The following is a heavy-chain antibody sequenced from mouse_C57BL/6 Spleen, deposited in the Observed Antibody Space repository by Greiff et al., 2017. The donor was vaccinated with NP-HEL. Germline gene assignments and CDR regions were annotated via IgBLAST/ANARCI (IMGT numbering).Heavy chain of an antibody. V-gene: IGHV1-64*01. CDR3: ARGGDEDYFDY. D-gene: IGHD3-3*01. CDR2: IHPNSGST. Sequence: QVQLQQSGAELVKPGASVKLSCKASGYTFTSYWMHWVKQRPGQGLEWIGMIHPNSGSTNYNEKFKSKATLTVDKSSSTAYMQLSSLTSEDSAVYYWARGGDEDYFDYWGQGTTLTVSS. CDR1: GYTFTSYW. J-gene: IGHJ2*01.